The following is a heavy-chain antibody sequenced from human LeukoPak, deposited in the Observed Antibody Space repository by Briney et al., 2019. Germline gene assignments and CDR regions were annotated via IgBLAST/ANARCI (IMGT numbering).Heavy chain of an antibody. CDR1: GFTFSNYG. D-gene: IGHD3-3*01. Sequence: GRSLRLSCAATGFTFSNYGMHSVRQTPGPGLAWVAVIWYDGSNKDYGDSVKGRFTISRDNSKNTLYLQINSLRAEDTAVYYCARDRSVDYFDYWGQGTLVTVSS. CDR2: IWYDGSNK. V-gene: IGHV3-33*01. CDR3: ARDRSVDYFDY. J-gene: IGHJ4*02.